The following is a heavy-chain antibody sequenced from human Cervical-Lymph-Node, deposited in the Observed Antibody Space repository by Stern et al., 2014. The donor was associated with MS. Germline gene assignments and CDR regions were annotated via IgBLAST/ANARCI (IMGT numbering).Heavy chain of an antibody. J-gene: IGHJ6*02. V-gene: IGHV3-74*02. Sequence: EVQLEESGGGLVQPGGSLRLSCAVSGFSLSSYWMHWARQVPGKGLVWVSRSNSDGSSTTYADHVKGRFIISRDNAKNTLYLQMNSLRAEDTAVYYCARGSAMDVWGQGTTVTVSS. CDR3: ARGSAMDV. CDR1: GFSLSSYW. CDR2: SNSDGSST.